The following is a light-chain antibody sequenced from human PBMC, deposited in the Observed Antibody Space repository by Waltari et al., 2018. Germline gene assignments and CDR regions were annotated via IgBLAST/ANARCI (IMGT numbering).Light chain of an antibody. CDR2: KAS. CDR3: QQYNSFSLT. Sequence: DIQMTQSPSTLSASVGDRVTITCRASQTISNWLAWYQQKPGKAPKLLIYKASSLGSGVPSRFSGSGSGTEFTLTISSLQPDDFATYYCQQYNSFSLTFGGGTKVEIK. J-gene: IGKJ4*01. V-gene: IGKV1-5*03. CDR1: QTISNW.